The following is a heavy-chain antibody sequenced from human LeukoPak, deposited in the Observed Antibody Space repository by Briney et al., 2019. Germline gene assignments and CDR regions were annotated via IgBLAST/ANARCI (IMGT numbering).Heavy chain of an antibody. D-gene: IGHD2-2*02. CDR3: ARHQPDCSSTSCYTRVHVGFDI. Sequence: SETLSLTCAVYGGSFGGYYWSWIRQPPGKGLEWIGYIYTSGSTNYNPSLKSRVTISVDTSKNQFSLKLSSVTAADTAVYYCARHQPDCSSTSCYTRVHVGFDIWGQGTMVTVSS. CDR1: GGSFGGYY. CDR2: IYTSGST. V-gene: IGHV4-4*09. J-gene: IGHJ3*02.